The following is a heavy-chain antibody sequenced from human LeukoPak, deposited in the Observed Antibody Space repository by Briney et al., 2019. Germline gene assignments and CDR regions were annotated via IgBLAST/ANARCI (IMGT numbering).Heavy chain of an antibody. CDR2: VSYDGSNN. Sequence: GGSLRLSCAASGFNFSRYGMHWVRQAPGKALEGGAVVSYDGSNNYSPASVKGRFTISRDNYKSTLYLQMNSQRTQDTAVFYCAKDNLWFGELFYYFDYWDKGALVSVSA. CDR1: GFNFSRYG. D-gene: IGHD3-10*01. V-gene: IGHV3-30*18. CDR3: AKDNLWFGELFYYFDY. J-gene: IGHJ4*02.